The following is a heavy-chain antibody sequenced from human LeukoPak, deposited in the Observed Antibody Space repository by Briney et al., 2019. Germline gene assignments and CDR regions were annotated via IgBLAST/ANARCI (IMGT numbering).Heavy chain of an antibody. J-gene: IGHJ4*02. V-gene: IGHV3-9*01. Sequence: PGGSLRLSCAASRFTFDDYAMHWVRQTPGKGLEWVSSISWNSFTIGYADSVKGRFTISRDNAKNSLYLQMNSLRADDTAVYYCARDSPPDYWGQGTLVTVSS. CDR2: ISWNSFTI. CDR3: ARDSPPDY. CDR1: RFTFDDYA.